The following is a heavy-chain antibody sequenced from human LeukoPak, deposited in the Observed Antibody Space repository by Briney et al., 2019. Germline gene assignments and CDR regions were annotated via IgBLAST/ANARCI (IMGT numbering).Heavy chain of an antibody. CDR1: GFTFSTYA. Sequence: GGSLRLSCAASGFTFSTYAMHWVRQAPGKGLEWVAVISYDGSNKYYADSVKGRFTISRDNSKNTLYLQMNSLRAEDTAVYYCSTPLTVTTYNDAFDIWGQGTMVTVSS. J-gene: IGHJ3*02. D-gene: IGHD4-17*01. CDR3: STPLTVTTYNDAFDI. V-gene: IGHV3-30*04. CDR2: ISYDGSNK.